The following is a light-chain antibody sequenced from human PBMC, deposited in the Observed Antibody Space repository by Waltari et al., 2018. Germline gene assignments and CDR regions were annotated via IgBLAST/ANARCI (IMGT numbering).Light chain of an antibody. J-gene: IGLJ1*01. CDR2: EVS. Sequence: QSALTQPPSAYGSPGQSVTISCTGTSSDIGGYKYVSWYRQHPGKGPKLLIYEVSKRPSGVPNRFSGSKSGNTASLTVSGLQAEDEADYYCSSYAGSNNLVFGTGTKVTVL. CDR1: SSDIGGYKY. V-gene: IGLV2-8*01. CDR3: SSYAGSNNLV.